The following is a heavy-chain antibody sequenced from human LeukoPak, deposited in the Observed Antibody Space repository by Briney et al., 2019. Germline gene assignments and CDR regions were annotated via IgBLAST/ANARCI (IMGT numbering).Heavy chain of an antibody. CDR3: TKGSNSGSYLDT. J-gene: IGHJ5*02. CDR2: MNPSNGNI. CDR1: GYSFTSYD. V-gene: IGHV1-8*01. Sequence: ASVSVSFKASGYSFTSYDVNWVRQATGQGLEWMGWMNPSNGNIGYAQKFQGRVTMTRNTSISTAYMELSSLRSEDTAVYYCTKGSNSGSYLDTWGQGTLVTVSS. D-gene: IGHD3-10*01.